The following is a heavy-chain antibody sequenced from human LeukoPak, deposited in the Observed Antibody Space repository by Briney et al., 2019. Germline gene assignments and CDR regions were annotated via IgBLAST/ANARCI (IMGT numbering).Heavy chain of an antibody. J-gene: IGHJ4*02. Sequence: GGSLRLSCAASGFSFSSYSMTWVRQAPGKGLEWVSYISSSSSYIYNADSVKGRFTISRDNAKNSLYLPMDSLRAEDTAVYYCARFDSSGFYYWGQGTLVTVSS. CDR2: ISSSSSYI. CDR3: ARFDSSGFYY. D-gene: IGHD3-22*01. V-gene: IGHV3-21*01. CDR1: GFSFSSYS.